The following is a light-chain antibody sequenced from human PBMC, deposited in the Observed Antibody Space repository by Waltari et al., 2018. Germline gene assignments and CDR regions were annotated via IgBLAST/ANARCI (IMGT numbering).Light chain of an antibody. CDR3: QSYDTGLSAVV. CDR2: VND. Sequence: QQLPGRDPQLLNHVNDNRPSGVPDRFSGSRSGLSGSLAITGLQPEDEAKYYCQSYDTGLSAVVFGGGTELTVL. J-gene: IGLJ2*01. V-gene: IGLV1-40*01.